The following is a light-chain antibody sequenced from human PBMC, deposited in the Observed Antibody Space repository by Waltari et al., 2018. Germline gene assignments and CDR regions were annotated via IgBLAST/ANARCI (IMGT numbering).Light chain of an antibody. V-gene: IGKV3-20*01. CDR2: GLS. CDR1: QSVSSSY. Sequence: EIVLTQSPGTLSLSPGERATLSCRASQSVSSSYLAWYQQKPGQAPRLLIYGLSSRAPGIPDRFSGSGSGTDFTLTISRLEPEDFAVYYCQQYGSSLMYTFGQGTKLEIK. J-gene: IGKJ2*01. CDR3: QQYGSSLMYT.